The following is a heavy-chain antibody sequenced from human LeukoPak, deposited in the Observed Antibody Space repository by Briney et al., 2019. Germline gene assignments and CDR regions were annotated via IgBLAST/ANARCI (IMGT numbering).Heavy chain of an antibody. CDR3: ARADSSSWYLRHYYGMDV. J-gene: IGHJ6*02. CDR2: INPSGGST. CDR1: GYTFTSYY. V-gene: IGHV1-46*01. D-gene: IGHD6-13*01. Sequence: ASVEVSCKASGYTFTSYYMHWVRQAPGQGLEWMGIINPSGGSTSYAQKFQGRVTMTRDTSTSTVYMELSSLRSEDTAVYYCARADSSSWYLRHYYGMDVWGQGTTVTVSS.